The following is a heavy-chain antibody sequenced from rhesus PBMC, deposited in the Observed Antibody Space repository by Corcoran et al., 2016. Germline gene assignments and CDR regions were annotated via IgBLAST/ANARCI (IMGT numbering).Heavy chain of an antibody. CDR2: ILTNTGAT. J-gene: IGHJ4*01. Sequence: QVQLQESGPGLVKPSETLSLTCAVSGTSISSVYWTWIRQPPGKGLAWVGPILTNTGATDYNPSLKSRVIISSDPSKNQFSLKLTSMTAADTAVYFCARVRWAGSGSWNDYFDPWGQGVLVTVSS. CDR3: ARVRWAGSGSWNDYFDP. D-gene: IGHD6-25*01. V-gene: IGHV4-160*01. CDR1: GTSISSVY.